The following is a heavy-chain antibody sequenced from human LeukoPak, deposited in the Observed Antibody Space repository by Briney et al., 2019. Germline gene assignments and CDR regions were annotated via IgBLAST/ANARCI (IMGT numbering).Heavy chain of an antibody. V-gene: IGHV1-69*13. CDR1: GYKFGNYG. CDR3: ARGLLIAARQYYFDY. J-gene: IGHJ4*02. D-gene: IGHD6-6*01. CDR2: IIPIFGTA. Sequence: SVKVSCKTSGYKFGNYGISWVRQAPGQGLEWMGGIIPIFGTANYAQKFQGRVTITADESTSTAYMELSSLRSEDTAVYYCARGLLIAARQYYFDYWGQGTLVTVSS.